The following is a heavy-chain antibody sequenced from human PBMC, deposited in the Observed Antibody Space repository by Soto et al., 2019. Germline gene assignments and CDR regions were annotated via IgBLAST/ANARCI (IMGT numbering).Heavy chain of an antibody. CDR3: ARDLGGWPDY. V-gene: IGHV1-3*01. J-gene: IGHJ4*02. CDR1: GKTFTTYF. D-gene: IGHD6-19*01. Sequence: SVKFSCKASGKTFTTYFINWVRQPPGQRLEWMGWINAGNGKTKYSQKFQDRVTITRDTSASTAYMELSSLRSEDTAVYYCARDLGGWPDYWGQGTLVTVSS. CDR2: INAGNGKT.